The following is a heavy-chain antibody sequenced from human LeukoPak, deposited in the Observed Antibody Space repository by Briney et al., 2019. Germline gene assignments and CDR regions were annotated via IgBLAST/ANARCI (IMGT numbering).Heavy chain of an antibody. CDR3: ARDRGERGSSWSLPAHGFDI. Sequence: SVMVSCKASGGTFSSYAINWVRQAPGQGLEWMGRIVPIFGTTNYAQKFQGRVTITTDESTSTAYMELSSLRSEDTAVYYCARDRGERGSSWSLPAHGFDIWGQGTMVTVSS. CDR2: IVPIFGTT. CDR1: GGTFSSYA. V-gene: IGHV1-69*05. J-gene: IGHJ3*02. D-gene: IGHD6-13*01.